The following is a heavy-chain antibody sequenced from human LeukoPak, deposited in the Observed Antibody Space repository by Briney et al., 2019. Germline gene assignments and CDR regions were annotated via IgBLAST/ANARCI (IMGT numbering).Heavy chain of an antibody. CDR2: ISYDGSNK. Sequence: PGRSLRLSCAAPGFTFSSYAMHWVRQAPGKGLEWVAVISYDGSNKYYADSVKGRFTISRDNSKNTLYLQMNSLRAEDTAVYYCARNYYGSSGYSENYYYYYYGMDVWGQGTTVTVSS. CDR3: ARNYYGSSGYSENYYYYYYGMDV. D-gene: IGHD3-22*01. J-gene: IGHJ6*02. CDR1: GFTFSSYA. V-gene: IGHV3-30-3*01.